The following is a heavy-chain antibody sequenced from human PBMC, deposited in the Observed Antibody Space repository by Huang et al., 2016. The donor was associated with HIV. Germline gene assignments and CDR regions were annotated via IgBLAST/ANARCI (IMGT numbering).Heavy chain of an antibody. CDR3: ARDFAYDSTGDSFDF. V-gene: IGHV1-18*01. Sequence: QVLLVQSGAEVKKPGASVKVSCKTSGYTFSNYGITWVRQAPGQGLEWVGWISGTRGKTNSAGKCQGRVTMNSDSSTSTAYMELSGLRSDDTAIYYCARDFAYDSTGDSFDFWGQGTMVSVSS. CDR2: ISGTRGKT. J-gene: IGHJ3*01. D-gene: IGHD3-22*01. CDR1: GYTFSNYG.